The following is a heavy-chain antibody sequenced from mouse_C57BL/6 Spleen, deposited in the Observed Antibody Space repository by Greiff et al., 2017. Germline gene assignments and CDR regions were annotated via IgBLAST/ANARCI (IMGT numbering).Heavy chain of an antibody. CDR2: IYPRSGNT. J-gene: IGHJ1*03. CDR1: GYTFTSYG. CDR3: AFITTVVATSWYFGV. V-gene: IGHV1-81*01. D-gene: IGHD1-1*01. Sequence: QVLLQQPGAELARPGASVKLSCKASGYTFTSYGISWVKQRTGQGLEWIGEIYPRSGNTYYNEKLKGKATLTADKSSSTSYMELRSLTSEDSAVYFCAFITTVVATSWYFGVWGTGTTVTVSS.